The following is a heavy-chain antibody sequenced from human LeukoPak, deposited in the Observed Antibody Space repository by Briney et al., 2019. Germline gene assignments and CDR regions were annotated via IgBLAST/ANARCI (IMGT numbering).Heavy chain of an antibody. CDR1: GFTFSSYA. CDR2: IRSKAYGGTT. V-gene: IGHV3-49*04. CDR3: TRDQRNWNYGGY. D-gene: IGHD1-7*01. J-gene: IGHJ4*02. Sequence: TGGPLRLSCAASGFTFSSYAMSWVRQAPGKGLEWVGFIRSKAYGGTTEYAASVKGRFTISRDDSKSIAYLQMNSLKTEDTAVYYCTRDQRNWNYGGYWGQGTLVTVSS.